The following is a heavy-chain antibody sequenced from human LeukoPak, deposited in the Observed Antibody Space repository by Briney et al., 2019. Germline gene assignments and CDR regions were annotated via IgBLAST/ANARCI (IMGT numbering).Heavy chain of an antibody. J-gene: IGHJ4*02. CDR3: APDPILDY. CDR2: INSHGNIT. Sequence: PGGSLRLSCAASGFTFCSFWMHWVRQAPGRGLVWVSRINSHGNITHYADSVKGRFTMSRDNAKNTLYLQLNSLRVEDTAVYYCAPDPILDYWGQGTLVTVSS. CDR1: GFTFCSFW. V-gene: IGHV3-74*01. D-gene: IGHD5-24*01.